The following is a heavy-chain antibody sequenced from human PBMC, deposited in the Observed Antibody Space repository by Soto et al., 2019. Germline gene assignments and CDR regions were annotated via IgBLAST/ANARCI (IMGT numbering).Heavy chain of an antibody. V-gene: IGHV1-3*01. J-gene: IGHJ4*02. Sequence: QVQLVQSGAEVKKPGASVKVSCRASGYTSTTYSYHWVRQAPGQRLEWMGWINADNGNTKYSQNFQGRVTITKDTSASTAYMELSSLRSEDTAVYYCARDFSGGTFTFDYWGQGTLVTVSS. CDR1: GYTSTTYS. CDR2: INADNGNT. CDR3: ARDFSGGTFTFDY. D-gene: IGHD2-15*01.